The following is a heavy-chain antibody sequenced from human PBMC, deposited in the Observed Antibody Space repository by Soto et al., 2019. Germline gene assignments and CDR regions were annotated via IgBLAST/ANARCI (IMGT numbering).Heavy chain of an antibody. J-gene: IGHJ6*02. CDR2: ISYDGSNK. CDR1: GFTFSSYA. CDR3: ARDLVGYCSSTSCPRTGTDV. Sequence: GGSLRLSCAASGFTFSSYAMHWVRQAPGKGLEWVAVISYDGSNKYYADSVKGRFTISRDNSKNTLYLQMNSLRAEDTVVYYCARDLVGYCSSTSCPRTGTDVWGQGTTVTVSS. V-gene: IGHV3-30-3*01. D-gene: IGHD2-2*01.